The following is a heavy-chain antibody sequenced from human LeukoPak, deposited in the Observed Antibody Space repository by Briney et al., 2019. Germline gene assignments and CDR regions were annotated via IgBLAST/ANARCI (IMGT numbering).Heavy chain of an antibody. CDR1: GFVVSSDY. J-gene: IGHJ5*02. CDR3: AGDVDP. V-gene: IGHV3-53*05. CDR2: IYSGGGT. Sequence: PGGSLRLSCAASGFVVSSDYMSWVRQAPGKGLEWVSTIYSGGGTDYADPVKGRFTISRDNSKNTLYLQMNSLRAEDTAVYYCAGDVDPWGQGTLVTVSS.